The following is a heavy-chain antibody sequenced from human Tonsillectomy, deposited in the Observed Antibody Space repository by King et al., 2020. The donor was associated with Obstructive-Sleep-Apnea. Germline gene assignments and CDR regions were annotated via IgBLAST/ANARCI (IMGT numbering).Heavy chain of an antibody. D-gene: IGHD4-17*01. CDR1: GFTFSSYA. V-gene: IGHV3-30-3*01. J-gene: IGHJ6*02. CDR2: ISYDGSNK. Sequence: VQLVESGGGVVQPGRSLRLSCAASGFTFSSYAMHWVRQAPGKGLEWVAVISYDGSNKFYADSVKGRFTVSRDNSKSTLCLQMNSLRAEDTAIYYCARAGGGYGDYVSYYYGMDVWGQGTTVTVSS. CDR3: ARAGGGYGDYVSYYYGMDV.